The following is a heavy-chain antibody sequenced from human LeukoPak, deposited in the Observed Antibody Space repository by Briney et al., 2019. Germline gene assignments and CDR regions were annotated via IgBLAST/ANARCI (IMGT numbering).Heavy chain of an antibody. CDR2: INHSGST. V-gene: IGHV4-34*01. Sequence: SETLSLTCAVYGGSFSGYYWSWIRQPPGKGLEWIGEINHSGSTNYNPSLKSRVTISVDTSKNQFSLKLSSVTAADTAVYYCARLLQYCSGGSCYSEGSESVDYWGQGTLVTVSS. CDR1: GGSFSGYY. CDR3: ARLLQYCSGGSCYSEGSESVDY. J-gene: IGHJ4*02. D-gene: IGHD2-15*01.